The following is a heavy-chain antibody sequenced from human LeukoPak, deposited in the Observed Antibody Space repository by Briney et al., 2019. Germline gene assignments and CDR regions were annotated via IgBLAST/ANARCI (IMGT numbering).Heavy chain of an antibody. J-gene: IGHJ4*02. CDR1: GYTFTGYY. CDR2: INPSSGGT. D-gene: IGHD3-9*01. V-gene: IGHV1-2*02. Sequence: ASVKVSCKASGYTFTGYYMHWVRQAPGQGLEWMGWINPSSGGTNYAQKFQGRVTMTRDTSISTAYMELSRLRSDDTAVYYCARDRQGGVLRYFDWLPDYWGQGTLVTVSS. CDR3: ARDRQGGVLRYFDWLPDY.